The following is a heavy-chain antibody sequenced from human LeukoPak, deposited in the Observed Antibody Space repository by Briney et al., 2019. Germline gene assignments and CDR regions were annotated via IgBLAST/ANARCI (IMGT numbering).Heavy chain of an antibody. CDR1: GFTLRSYT. CDR2: MSGSGGST. D-gene: IGHD3-22*01. V-gene: IGHV3-23*01. J-gene: IGHJ4*02. Sequence: GGSLRLSCAASGFTLRSYTMNWVRQAPGKGLEWVSAMSGSGGSTYYADSVKGRFTISRDNSKNTLYLQMNSLRAEDTAVYYCARDRYDSSGSPFDYWGQGTLVTVSS. CDR3: ARDRYDSSGSPFDY.